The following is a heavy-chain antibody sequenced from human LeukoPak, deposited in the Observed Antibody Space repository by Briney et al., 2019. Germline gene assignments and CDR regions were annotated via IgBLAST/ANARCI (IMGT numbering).Heavy chain of an antibody. D-gene: IGHD1-26*01. CDR2: IDQSGTS. CDR3: ARDEDGIIVA. J-gene: IGHJ5*02. V-gene: IGHV4-34*01. Sequence: SETLSLTCAVYGGSFTDFYWTWIRQSPGKGLEWIGEIDQSGTSRYNPSLKGRVTISRDTSKKQFSLKMRAVTAADTAIYYCARDEDGIIVAWGQGDRVTVS. CDR1: GGSFTDFY.